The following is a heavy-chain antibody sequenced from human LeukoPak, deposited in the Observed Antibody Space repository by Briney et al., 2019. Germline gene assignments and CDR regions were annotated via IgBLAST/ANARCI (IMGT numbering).Heavy chain of an antibody. D-gene: IGHD2/OR15-2a*01. Sequence: PGGSLRLSCGASGFTFSSYSMNWVRQAPGKGLEWVSSISSSSSYIYYADSVKGRFTISRGNAKNSLYLQMNSLRAEDTAVYYCARDQAFSVGAFDIWGQGTMVTVSS. V-gene: IGHV3-21*01. CDR2: ISSSSSYI. CDR3: ARDQAFSVGAFDI. J-gene: IGHJ3*02. CDR1: GFTFSSYS.